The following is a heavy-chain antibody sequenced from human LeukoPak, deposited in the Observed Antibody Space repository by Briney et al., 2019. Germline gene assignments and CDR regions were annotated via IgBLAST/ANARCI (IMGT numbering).Heavy chain of an antibody. CDR1: GYTSTGYY. D-gene: IGHD2-21*02. Sequence: ASVKVSCKTSGYTSTGYYVHWVRQAPGQGLEWMGRINPNSGDTNYAQKFQGRVTMTRDTSISTAYMELSRLRSDDTAVYYCARDYCGGDCFPDYWGQGTLVTVSS. J-gene: IGHJ4*02. CDR3: ARDYCGGDCFPDY. V-gene: IGHV1-2*06. CDR2: INPNSGDT.